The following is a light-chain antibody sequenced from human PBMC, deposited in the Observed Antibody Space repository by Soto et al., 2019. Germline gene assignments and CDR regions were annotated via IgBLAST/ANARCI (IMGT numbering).Light chain of an antibody. CDR1: QGIGSY. CDR2: GTS. V-gene: IGKV1-16*01. CDR3: QQCDTYPFT. Sequence: DIQMTQSPSSLSASVGDRVTITCRASQGIGSYLAWFQQKPGEPPKSLIFGTSYLQNGVRSRFSGSGYGTDFTLTISSVQPEDFATYYCQQCDTYPFTFGPGTTVDIK. J-gene: IGKJ3*01.